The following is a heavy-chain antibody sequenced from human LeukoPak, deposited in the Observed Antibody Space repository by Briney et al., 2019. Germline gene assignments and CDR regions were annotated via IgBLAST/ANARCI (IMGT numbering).Heavy chain of an antibody. CDR1: GGSISNYY. V-gene: IGHV4-59*01. Sequence: PSETLSLTCTVSGGSISNYYWSWIRQPPGKGLEWIGYIYYSGSTNYNPSLKSRVTISVDTSKNQFSLKLSSVTAADTAVYYCARDVGAVAGGGNDAFDIWGQGTMVTVSS. CDR2: IYYSGST. J-gene: IGHJ3*02. D-gene: IGHD6-19*01. CDR3: ARDVGAVAGGGNDAFDI.